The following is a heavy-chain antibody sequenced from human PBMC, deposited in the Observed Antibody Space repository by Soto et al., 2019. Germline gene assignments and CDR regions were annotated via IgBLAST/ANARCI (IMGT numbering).Heavy chain of an antibody. CDR1: GFTFSSYA. Sequence: PGGSLRLSCAASGFTFSSYAMHWVRQAPGKGLEWVAVISYDGSNKYYADSVKGRFTISRDNAKNSLYLQMNSLRAEDTAVYYCGRRGDYFDYWGQGTLVTVSS. J-gene: IGHJ4*02. D-gene: IGHD3-16*01. V-gene: IGHV3-30-3*01. CDR3: GRRGDYFDY. CDR2: ISYDGSNK.